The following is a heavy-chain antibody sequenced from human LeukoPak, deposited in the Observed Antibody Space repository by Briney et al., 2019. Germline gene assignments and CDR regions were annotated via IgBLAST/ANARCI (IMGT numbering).Heavy chain of an antibody. CDR3: ARSLERGWVRAYFDH. J-gene: IGHJ4*02. D-gene: IGHD6-19*01. Sequence: ASVKVSCKASGYTFTGYYMHWVRQAPGQGLEWMGWINPNSGGTNYAQKFQGRVTMTRDTSISTAYMELSRLRSDDTAVYYCARSLERGWVRAYFDHWGQGTLVTVSS. V-gene: IGHV1-2*02. CDR2: INPNSGGT. CDR1: GYTFTGYY.